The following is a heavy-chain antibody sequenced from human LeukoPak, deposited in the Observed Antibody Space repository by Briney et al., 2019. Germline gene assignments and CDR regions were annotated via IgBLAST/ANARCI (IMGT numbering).Heavy chain of an antibody. CDR3: ARVRSSSWYPYYYYGMDV. Sequence: SETLSLTCTVSGASIRSYFWSWIRQPPGKGLEWIGEINHSGSTNYNPSLKSRVTISVDTSKNQFSLKLSSVTAADTAVYYCARVRSSSWYPYYYYGMDVWGQGTTVTVSS. D-gene: IGHD6-13*01. CDR1: GASIRSYF. CDR2: INHSGST. V-gene: IGHV4-34*01. J-gene: IGHJ6*02.